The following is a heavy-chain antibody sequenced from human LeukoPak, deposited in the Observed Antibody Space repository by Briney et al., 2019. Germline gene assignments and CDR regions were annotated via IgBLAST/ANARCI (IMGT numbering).Heavy chain of an antibody. Sequence: GRSLRLSCAASGFTFDDYAMYWVRQAPGKGLEWVSGISWNSGSIGYADSVKGRFTISRDNAKNSLYLQMNSLRAEDTALYYCAKQGTDYDSSEGQNWFDPWGQGTLVTVSS. D-gene: IGHD3-22*01. V-gene: IGHV3-9*01. CDR1: GFTFDDYA. CDR3: AKQGTDYDSSEGQNWFDP. CDR2: ISWNSGSI. J-gene: IGHJ5*02.